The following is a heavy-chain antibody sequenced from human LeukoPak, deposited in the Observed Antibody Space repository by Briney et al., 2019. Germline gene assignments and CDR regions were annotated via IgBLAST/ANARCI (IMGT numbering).Heavy chain of an antibody. CDR3: ARDRAIAADPNWFDP. D-gene: IGHD6-13*01. J-gene: IGHJ5*02. Sequence: ASVKVSCKASGYTFTSYGISWVRQAPGQGLEWMGWISTYNGNTNYAQKLQGRVTMTTDTSTSTAYMELRSLRSDDTAVYYCARDRAIAADPNWFDPWGQGTLVTVSS. V-gene: IGHV1-18*04. CDR1: GYTFTSYG. CDR2: ISTYNGNT.